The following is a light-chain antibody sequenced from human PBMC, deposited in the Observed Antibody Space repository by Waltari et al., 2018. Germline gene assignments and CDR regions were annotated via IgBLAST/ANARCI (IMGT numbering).Light chain of an antibody. CDR1: QRVLYSSNNKNY. CDR3: QQYYTTPWT. V-gene: IGKV4-1*01. Sequence: DIVMTQSPDSLAVSLGERATINCESSQRVLYSSNNKNYLAWYQQKQGQPPKLRTYWASTRDSGVPDRFSGSGSGTDFTLSISSLQAEDVAFYYCQQYYTTPWTFGQGTKVEIK. CDR2: WAS. J-gene: IGKJ1*01.